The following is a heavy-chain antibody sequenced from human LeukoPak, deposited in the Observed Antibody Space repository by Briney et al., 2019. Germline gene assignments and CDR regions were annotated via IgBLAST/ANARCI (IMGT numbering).Heavy chain of an antibody. D-gene: IGHD2-15*01. V-gene: IGHV4-59*01. CDR2: IYYSGST. CDR3: GRGGGPNRRIDN. CDR1: GGSFSGYY. J-gene: IGHJ4*02. Sequence: SETLSLTCAVYGGSFSGYYWSWIRQPPGKGLEWIGYIYYSGSTNYNPSLKSRVTISVDTSKNQFSLKLSSVTAADTAVYYCGRGGGPNRRIDNWGQGPLVPVPS.